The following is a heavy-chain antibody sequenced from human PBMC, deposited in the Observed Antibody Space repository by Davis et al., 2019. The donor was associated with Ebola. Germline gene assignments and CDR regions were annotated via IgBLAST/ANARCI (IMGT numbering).Heavy chain of an antibody. V-gene: IGHV3-74*01. CDR1: GFSFSSYW. J-gene: IGHJ4*02. D-gene: IGHD1-7*01. CDR3: TRGNWNYPN. CDR2: IKTDGSLI. Sequence: PGGSLRLSCAAPGFSFSSYWMHWVRQVPGKGLVWVSRIKTDGSLIGYGDSVQGRFLISRDNAKNTLYLQMNDLRAEDTAVYYCTRGNWNYPNWGQGTLVTVSS.